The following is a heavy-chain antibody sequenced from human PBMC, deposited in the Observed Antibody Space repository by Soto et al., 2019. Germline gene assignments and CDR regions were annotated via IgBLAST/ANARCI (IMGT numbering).Heavy chain of an antibody. Sequence: GESLKISCGGSGYSFPAFWIGWVRQMPGKGLEWVGIIFPGDSDTRYSPSFQGQVTISADKSISTAYLQWSSLKASDTAMYYCARRGAGYNYDYWGQGTLVTVSS. J-gene: IGHJ4*02. CDR1: GYSFPAFW. CDR2: IFPGDSDT. CDR3: ARRGAGYNYDY. D-gene: IGHD5-12*01. V-gene: IGHV5-51*01.